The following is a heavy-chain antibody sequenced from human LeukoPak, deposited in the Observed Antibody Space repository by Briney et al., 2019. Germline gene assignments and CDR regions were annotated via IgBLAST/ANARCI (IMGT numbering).Heavy chain of an antibody. J-gene: IGHJ4*02. Sequence: GGSLRLSCAASGFTFSDHYMGWVRQAPGKGLEWVGRARNKANSYTTEYAASVKGRFTISRDDAKNSLYLQMNSLKTEDTAVYFCARAFWYGGKAISDYWGQGTLVTVSS. CDR1: GFTFSDHY. V-gene: IGHV3-72*01. CDR3: ARAFWYGGKAISDY. CDR2: ARNKANSYTT. D-gene: IGHD4-23*01.